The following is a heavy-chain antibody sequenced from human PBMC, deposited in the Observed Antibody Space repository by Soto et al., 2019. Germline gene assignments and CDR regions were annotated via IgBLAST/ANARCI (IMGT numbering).Heavy chain of an antibody. CDR1: GDSISSSNW. CDR3: ARVPSNCSSTSCYYNWFDP. D-gene: IGHD2-2*01. J-gene: IGHJ5*02. CDR2: IYHSGST. V-gene: IGHV4-4*02. Sequence: SETLSLTCAVSGDSISSSNWWSWVRQPPGKGLEWIGEIYHSGSTNYNPSLKSRVTISVDKSKNQLSLKLSSVTAADTAVYYCARVPSNCSSTSCYYNWFDPWGQGTRVT.